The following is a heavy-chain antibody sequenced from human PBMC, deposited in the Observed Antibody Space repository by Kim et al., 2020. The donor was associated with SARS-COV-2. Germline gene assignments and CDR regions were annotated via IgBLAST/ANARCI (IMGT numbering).Heavy chain of an antibody. D-gene: IGHD6-19*01. J-gene: IGHJ4*02. V-gene: IGHV4-4*09. CDR2: P. CDR3: AGSGGWYVDF. Sequence: PNYHPSLKSRVTISLAMSKNQFSLKVNSVTAADTAVYYCAGSGGWYVDFWGQGTLVTVFS.